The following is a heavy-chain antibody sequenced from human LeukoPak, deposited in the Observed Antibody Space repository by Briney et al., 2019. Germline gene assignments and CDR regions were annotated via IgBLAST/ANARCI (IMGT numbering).Heavy chain of an antibody. CDR2: ISSSGSTI. Sequence: GGSLRLSCAASGFTFSDYYMSWIRQAPGKGLEWVSYISSSGSTIYYADSVKGRFTISRDNAKNSLYLQMNSLRAEDTAVYYCAKASSIYCSGGSCYYFDCWGQGTLVTVSS. D-gene: IGHD2-15*01. J-gene: IGHJ4*02. CDR1: GFTFSDYY. V-gene: IGHV3-11*04. CDR3: AKASSIYCSGGSCYYFDC.